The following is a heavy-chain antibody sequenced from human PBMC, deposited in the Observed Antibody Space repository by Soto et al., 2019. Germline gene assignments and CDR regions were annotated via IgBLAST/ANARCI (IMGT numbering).Heavy chain of an antibody. CDR3: AGEMYYYDSSGYYPSGNFDY. CDR2: ISYDGSNK. CDR1: GFTFSSYA. D-gene: IGHD3-22*01. V-gene: IGHV3-30-3*01. J-gene: IGHJ4*02. Sequence: GGSLRLSCAASGFTFSSYAMHWVRQAPGKGLEWVAVISYDGSNKYYADSVKGRFTISRDNSKNTLYLQMNSLRAEDTAVYYCAGEMYYYDSSGYYPSGNFDYWGQGTLVTVSS.